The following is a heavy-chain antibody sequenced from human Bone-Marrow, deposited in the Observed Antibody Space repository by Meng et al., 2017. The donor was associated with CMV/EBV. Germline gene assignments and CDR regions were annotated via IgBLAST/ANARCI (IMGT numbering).Heavy chain of an antibody. Sequence: GGSLRLSCAASGFTFSSYAMNWVRQAPGKGLEWVSYISSSITTIYYADSVRGRFTISRDNAKNSLYLQMNSLRAEDTAVYYCARARGGEGIDDYWGQGTLVTVSS. V-gene: IGHV3-48*04. J-gene: IGHJ4*02. CDR1: GFTFSSYA. CDR2: ISSSITTI. D-gene: IGHD6-13*01. CDR3: ARARGGEGIDDY.